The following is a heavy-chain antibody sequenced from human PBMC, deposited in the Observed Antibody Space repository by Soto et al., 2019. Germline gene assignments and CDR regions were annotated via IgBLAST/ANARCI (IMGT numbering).Heavy chain of an antibody. CDR1: GFTFSSYG. Sequence: PGGSLRLSCAASGFTFSSYGMHWVRQAPGKGLEWVAVISYDGSNKYYADSVKGRFTISRDNSKNTLYLQMNSLRAEDTAVYYCAKDGLVDYWGQGTLVTVSS. V-gene: IGHV3-30*18. D-gene: IGHD3-16*01. CDR2: ISYDGSNK. J-gene: IGHJ4*02. CDR3: AKDGLVDY.